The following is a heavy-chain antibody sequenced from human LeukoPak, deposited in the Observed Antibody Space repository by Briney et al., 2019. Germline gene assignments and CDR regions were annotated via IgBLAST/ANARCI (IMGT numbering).Heavy chain of an antibody. D-gene: IGHD5-12*01. CDR1: GFTFSSSV. Sequence: GGSLRLSCAASGFTFSSSVMTWVRQAPGKGLEWVSTISGSGGTTYYADSVNGRFTISRDNSKNTLYLEMDSLRADDTAVYSCAKDPPSVVANAFHIWGQGTMVTVSS. CDR2: ISGSGGTT. V-gene: IGHV3-23*01. J-gene: IGHJ3*02. CDR3: AKDPPSVVANAFHI.